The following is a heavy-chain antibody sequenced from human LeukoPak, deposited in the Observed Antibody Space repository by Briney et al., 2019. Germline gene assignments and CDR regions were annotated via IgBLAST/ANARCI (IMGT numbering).Heavy chain of an antibody. Sequence: SVKVSCKASGGTFSSYAVSWVRQAPGQGLEWMGGIIPIFGTANYAQKFQGRVTITADESTSTAYMELSSLRSEDTAVYYCARATQHCSSTSCYGRDYYYYYYMDVWGKGTTVTVSS. J-gene: IGHJ6*03. D-gene: IGHD2-2*01. V-gene: IGHV1-69*13. CDR3: ARATQHCSSTSCYGRDYYYYYYMDV. CDR2: IIPIFGTA. CDR1: GGTFSSYA.